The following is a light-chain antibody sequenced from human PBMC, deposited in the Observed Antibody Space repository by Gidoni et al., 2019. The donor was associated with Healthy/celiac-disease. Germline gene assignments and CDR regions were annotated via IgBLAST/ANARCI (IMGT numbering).Light chain of an antibody. Sequence: DIVLTHSPDSLAVSLGERATINCKSSQSVLYSSNNKNYLAWYQQKPGQRPKLLIYWASTRESGVPDRFSGSGSGTDFTLTISSLQAEDVAVYYCQQYYSTPFTFGPGTKVDIK. CDR1: QSVLYSSNNKNY. CDR2: WAS. V-gene: IGKV4-1*01. CDR3: QQYYSTPFT. J-gene: IGKJ3*01.